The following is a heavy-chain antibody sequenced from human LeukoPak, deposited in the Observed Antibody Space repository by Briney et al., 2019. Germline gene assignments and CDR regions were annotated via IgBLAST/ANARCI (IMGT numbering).Heavy chain of an antibody. V-gene: IGHV3-23*01. CDR2: IVGSGDST. Sequence: GGSLRLSCAASGFTFSSYSMNWVRQAPGKGLEWVSTIVGSGDSTYYADSVKGRFTISRDNSKNTVHLQMNSLRAEDTAVYYCAKRAQYSSSWVQFDCWGQGTLVTVSS. J-gene: IGHJ4*02. CDR1: GFTFSSYS. CDR3: AKRAQYSSSWVQFDC. D-gene: IGHD6-13*01.